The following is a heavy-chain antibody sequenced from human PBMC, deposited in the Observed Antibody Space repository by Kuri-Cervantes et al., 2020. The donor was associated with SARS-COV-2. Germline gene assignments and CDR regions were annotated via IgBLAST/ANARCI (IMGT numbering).Heavy chain of an antibody. V-gene: IGHV4-59*01. D-gene: IGHD4-17*01. CDR1: GGSISSYY. CDR3: AREVYGDYAYDY. J-gene: IGHJ4*02. CDR2: IYYSGST. Sequence: ESLKISCSVSGGSISSYYWSWIRQPPGKGLEWIGYIYYSGSTNYNPSLKSRVTISVDTSKNQFSLKLSSVTAADTAVYYCAREVYGDYAYDYWGQGTLVTVSS.